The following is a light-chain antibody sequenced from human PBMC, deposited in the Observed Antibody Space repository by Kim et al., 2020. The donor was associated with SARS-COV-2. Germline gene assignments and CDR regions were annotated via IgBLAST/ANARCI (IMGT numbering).Light chain of an antibody. V-gene: IGLV2-14*01. CDR1: SSDVGGYNY. CDR3: ISYTSSSTWV. Sequence: QSASVSGSPGQSITISCTGTSSDVGGYNYVSWYQQHPGKAPKLMIYDVSKRPSGVSNRFSGSKSGNTASLTISGLQAEDEADYYCISYTSSSTWV. CDR2: DVS. J-gene: IGLJ3*02.